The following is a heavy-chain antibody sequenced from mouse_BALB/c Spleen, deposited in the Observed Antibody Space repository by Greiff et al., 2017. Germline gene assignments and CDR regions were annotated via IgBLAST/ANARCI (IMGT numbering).Heavy chain of an antibody. CDR3: ARGVYGKDAMDY. J-gene: IGHJ4*01. D-gene: IGHD2-10*02. CDR1: GYAFSSYW. Sequence: QVQLQQSGAELVRPGSSVKISCKASGYAFSSYWMNWVKQRPGQGLEWIGQIYPGDGDTNYNGKFKGKATLTADKSSSTAYMQLSSLTSEDSAVYFCARGVYGKDAMDYWGQGTSVTVSS. CDR2: IYPGDGDT. V-gene: IGHV1-80*01.